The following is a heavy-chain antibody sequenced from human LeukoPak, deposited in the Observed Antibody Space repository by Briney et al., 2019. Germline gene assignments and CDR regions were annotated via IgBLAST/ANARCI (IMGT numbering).Heavy chain of an antibody. V-gene: IGHV3-48*04. D-gene: IGHD3-10*01. J-gene: IGHJ6*03. CDR1: GFTFSSYN. CDR2: ISSSSSTI. CDR3: ARGPYASGTYGRRGWVHYMDV. Sequence: PGGSLRLSCAASGFTFSSYNMNWVRQAPGKGLEWVSYISSSSSTIYYADSVKGRFTISRDNAKNSLYLQMNSLRAEDTAVYYCARGPYASGTYGRRGWVHYMDVWGKGTTVTISS.